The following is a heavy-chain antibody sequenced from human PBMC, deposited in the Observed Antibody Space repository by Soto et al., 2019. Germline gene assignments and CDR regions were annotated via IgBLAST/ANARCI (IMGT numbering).Heavy chain of an antibody. V-gene: IGHV4-31*03. CDR2: MFYSGST. CDR3: ARYNGYGHSDW. Sequence: SETLSLTCTVSGASISSGRSYWSWIRQHPGKGLEWIGYMFYSGSTYYHPSLKSRVNISADTSKNQFSLRLTSVTPADTAVYYCARYNGYGHSDWWGEGTMVTVSS. D-gene: IGHD5-12*01. CDR1: GASISSGRSY. J-gene: IGHJ4*01.